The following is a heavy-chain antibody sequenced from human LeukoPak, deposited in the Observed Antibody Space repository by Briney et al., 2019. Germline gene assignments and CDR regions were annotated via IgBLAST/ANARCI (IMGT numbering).Heavy chain of an antibody. V-gene: IGHV4-4*07. Sequence: PSETLSLTCTVSGGSFSSYYWTWIRQPAGKGLEWIGRIYSSGSTNYNPSLRSRVTISVDKSKNQFSLNLTSVTAADTGVYHCAREYSSTSGRHFDYWGQGILVIVPS. CDR1: GGSFSSYY. J-gene: IGHJ4*02. D-gene: IGHD6-6*01. CDR2: IYSSGST. CDR3: AREYSSTSGRHFDY.